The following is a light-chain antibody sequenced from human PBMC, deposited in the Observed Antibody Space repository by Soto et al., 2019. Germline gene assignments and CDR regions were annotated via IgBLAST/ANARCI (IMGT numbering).Light chain of an antibody. CDR2: AAS. Sequence: AIRMTQSPSSLSASTGDRVTITCRASQGISSYLAWYQQKPGKAPKLLIYAASTLQSGVPSRFSGSGSGTDFPLTISCLQSEDFATYSCHQYYSYPPTFGQGTKVEIK. V-gene: IGKV1-8*01. J-gene: IGKJ1*01. CDR3: HQYYSYPPT. CDR1: QGISSY.